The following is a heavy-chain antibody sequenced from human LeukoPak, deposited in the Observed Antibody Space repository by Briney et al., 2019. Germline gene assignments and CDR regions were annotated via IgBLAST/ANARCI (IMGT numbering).Heavy chain of an antibody. CDR3: ARVTDYGSGPFDY. D-gene: IGHD3-10*01. V-gene: IGHV3-33*01. Sequence: GRSLRLSCAASGFTFSSYGMHWVRQAPGKGLEWVTVIWYDGSNKYYADSVKGRFTISRDNSKNTLYLQMNSLRAEDTAVYYCARVTDYGSGPFDYWSQGTLVTVSS. CDR2: IWYDGSNK. J-gene: IGHJ4*02. CDR1: GFTFSSYG.